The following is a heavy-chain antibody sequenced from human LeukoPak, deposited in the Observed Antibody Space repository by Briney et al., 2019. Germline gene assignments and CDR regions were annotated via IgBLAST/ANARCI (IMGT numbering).Heavy chain of an antibody. Sequence: GASVKVSCKASGYTFTSYGISWVRQAPGQGLEWMGWISAYNGNTNYAQKLQGRVTMTTDTSTSTAYMELRSLRSDDTAVYYCACPHTAMVTAPFDYWGQGTLVTVSS. V-gene: IGHV1-18*01. J-gene: IGHJ4*02. CDR3: ACPHTAMVTAPFDY. CDR2: ISAYNGNT. D-gene: IGHD5-18*01. CDR1: GYTFTSYG.